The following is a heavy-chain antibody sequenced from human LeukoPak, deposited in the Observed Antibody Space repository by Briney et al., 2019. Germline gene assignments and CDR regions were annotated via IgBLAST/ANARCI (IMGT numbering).Heavy chain of an antibody. CDR3: ARAEGSSPVVDY. D-gene: IGHD6-13*01. J-gene: IGHJ4*02. CDR1: GGSISSGDYY. CDR2: IYYSGST. Sequence: SETLSLTCTVSGGSISSGDYYWSWIRQPPGKGLEWIGYIYYSGSTYYNPSLKSRVTISVDTSKNQFSLKLSSVTAADTAVYYCARAEGSSPVVDYWGQGTLVTVSS. V-gene: IGHV4-30-4*08.